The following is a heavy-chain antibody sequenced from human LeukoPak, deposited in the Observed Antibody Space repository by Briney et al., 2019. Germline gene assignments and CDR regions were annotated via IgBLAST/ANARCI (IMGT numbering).Heavy chain of an antibody. CDR3: ARQGPITGTTSPFDY. V-gene: IGHV5-51*01. J-gene: IGHJ4*02. CDR2: IYPGDSDI. CDR1: EYSFSSYW. D-gene: IGHD1-7*01. Sequence: GESLKISCEGSEYSFSSYWIAWVRQMPGKGLELMGIIYPGDSDIRYSPSFQGQVTISADKFISTAYLQWSSLQASDTAMYYCARQGPITGTTSPFDYWGQGTLVTVSS.